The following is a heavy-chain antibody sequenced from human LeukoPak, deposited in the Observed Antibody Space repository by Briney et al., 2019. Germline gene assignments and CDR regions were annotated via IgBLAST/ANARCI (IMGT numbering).Heavy chain of an antibody. J-gene: IGHJ4*02. Sequence: SETLSLTCSVSGGSISSYYWSWIRQPPGRGLEWIGYIYYSGTTNYNPSLESRVTISVDTSKNQFSLKLSSVTAADTAVYYCARDRVGVAGMGREYDYWGQGTLVTVSS. V-gene: IGHV4-59*01. D-gene: IGHD6-19*01. CDR1: GGSISSYY. CDR2: IYYSGTT. CDR3: ARDRVGVAGMGREYDY.